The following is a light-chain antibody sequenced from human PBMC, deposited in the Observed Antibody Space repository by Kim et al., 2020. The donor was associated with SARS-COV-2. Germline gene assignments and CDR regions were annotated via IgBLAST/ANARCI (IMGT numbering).Light chain of an antibody. V-gene: IGKV1-9*01. CDR3: QQLKDYPLT. CDR2: GAP. J-gene: IGKJ4*01. Sequence: QVTQSPSSLSASVGDRVTISCRASHGISNFVAWYQQKPGKAPTLLIRGAPPLPNGVPSRFSGSGSETDFTLTISSLQPEDLATYYCQQLKDYPLTFGGGTKIEI. CDR1: HGISNF.